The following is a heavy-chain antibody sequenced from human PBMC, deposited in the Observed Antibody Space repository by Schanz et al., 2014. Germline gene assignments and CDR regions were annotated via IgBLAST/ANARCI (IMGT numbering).Heavy chain of an antibody. CDR1: GFAFSSFA. CDR2: ISANDYDT. CDR3: AKDLNRVATAPXS. D-gene: IGHD5-12*01. J-gene: IGHJ5*02. Sequence: EVQLVESGGGLVQPGGYLRLSCAASGFAFSSFALSWVRQSPGKGLEWVSAISANDYDTYYAPSVKGRFTVSRDNSKNTLYLQMNSLRXXXXXXYYCAKDLNRVATAPXSWGQGTLVTVSS. V-gene: IGHV3-23*04.